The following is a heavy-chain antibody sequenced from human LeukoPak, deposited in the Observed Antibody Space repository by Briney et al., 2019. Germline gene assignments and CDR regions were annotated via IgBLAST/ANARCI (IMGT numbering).Heavy chain of an antibody. V-gene: IGHV4-59*12. CDR1: GGSISSYY. Sequence: PSETLSLTCTVSGGSISSYYWSWIRQPPGKGLEWIGYIYHSGSTYYNPSLKSRVTISVDRSKNQFSLKLSSVTAADTAVYYCARGLPFDYWGQGTLVTVSS. CDR3: ARGLPFDY. CDR2: IYHSGST. J-gene: IGHJ4*02.